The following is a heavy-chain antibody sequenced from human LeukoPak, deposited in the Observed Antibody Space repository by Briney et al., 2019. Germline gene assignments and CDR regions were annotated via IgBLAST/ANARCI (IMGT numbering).Heavy chain of an antibody. CDR3: ASDGIAVDRGIGYFDY. D-gene: IGHD6-13*01. V-gene: IGHV3-33*01. J-gene: IGHJ4*02. Sequence: GKALRLSCAAPGFTFRSYGMHWVRQAPGKGLEWVAVIWYDGGNKYYADSAKGRFTISRDNSENTLYLQMNSLRAEDTALYYCASDGIAVDRGIGYFDYWGQGTLVTVSS. CDR2: IWYDGGNK. CDR1: GFTFRSYG.